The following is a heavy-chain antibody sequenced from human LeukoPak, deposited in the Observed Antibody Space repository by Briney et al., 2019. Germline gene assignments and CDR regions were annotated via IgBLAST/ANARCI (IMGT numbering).Heavy chain of an antibody. Sequence: PGGSLRLSCAASGFTFSSYAMGWVRQAPGKGLEWVSAISGSGGSTYYADSVKGRFTISRDNSKNTLYLQMNSLRAEDTAVYYCAKTRVRYSNYAGFDYWGQGTLVTVSS. D-gene: IGHD4-11*01. CDR2: ISGSGGST. V-gene: IGHV3-23*01. CDR3: AKTRVRYSNYAGFDY. CDR1: GFTFSSYA. J-gene: IGHJ4*02.